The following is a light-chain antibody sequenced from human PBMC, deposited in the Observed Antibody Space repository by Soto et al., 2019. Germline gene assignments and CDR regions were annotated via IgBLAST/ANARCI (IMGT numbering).Light chain of an antibody. J-gene: IGKJ1*01. CDR2: LAS. CDR1: QDISTY. CDR3: QQLDSDPPWT. V-gene: IGKV1-9*01. Sequence: IQLTQSPSSLSASVGDRVTITCRASQDISTYLAWYQQIPGRAPKLLIYLASNLHTGVPSRFSGSGSGTEFTLTISSLQPEDFATYYCQQLDSDPPWTFGQGTRVEIK.